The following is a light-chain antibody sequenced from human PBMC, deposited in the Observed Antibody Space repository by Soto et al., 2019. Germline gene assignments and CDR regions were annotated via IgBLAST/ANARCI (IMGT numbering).Light chain of an antibody. CDR1: SSDVGGYNY. V-gene: IGLV2-14*01. CDR2: EVS. Sequence: QSALTQPASVSGSPGQSITISCTGTSSDVGGYNYVSWYQQHPGKAPKVMIYEVSNRPSGVSNRFSGSKSGNTASLTISGLQAEDEADYYCSSSRSIGSLVFGTGTKLTVL. J-gene: IGLJ1*01. CDR3: SSSRSIGSLV.